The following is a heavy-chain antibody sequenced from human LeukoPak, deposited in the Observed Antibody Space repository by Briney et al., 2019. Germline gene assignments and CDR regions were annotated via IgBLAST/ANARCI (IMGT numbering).Heavy chain of an antibody. CDR3: AREENSSGWYACAFDI. CDR1: GYTFTGYY. CDR2: INPNSGGT. Sequence: ASVKVSCKASGYTFTGYYMHWVRQAPGQGHEWIGWINPNSGGTNYAQKFQGRVTMTRDTSISTAYMELSRLRSDDTAVYYCAREENSSGWYACAFDIWGQGTMVTVSS. V-gene: IGHV1-2*02. J-gene: IGHJ3*02. D-gene: IGHD6-19*01.